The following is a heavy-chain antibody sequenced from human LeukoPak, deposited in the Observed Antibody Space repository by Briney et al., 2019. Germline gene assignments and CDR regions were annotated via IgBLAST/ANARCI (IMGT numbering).Heavy chain of an antibody. J-gene: IGHJ4*02. V-gene: IGHV3-23*01. CDR3: AKDRSIGTYYTFDH. D-gene: IGHD1-26*01. CDR2: ISASGVMT. CDR1: GFTFSSYA. Sequence: GGSLRLSCAASGFTFSSYAMTWVRQAPGKGLEWVSSISASGVMTYYADSVKGRITVSRDNSKNSVYLQMSRLTAADTAVYYCAKDRSIGTYYTFDHWGQGTLVTVSS.